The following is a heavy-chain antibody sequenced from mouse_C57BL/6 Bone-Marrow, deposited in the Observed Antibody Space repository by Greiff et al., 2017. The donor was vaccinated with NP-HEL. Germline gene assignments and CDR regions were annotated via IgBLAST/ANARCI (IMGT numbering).Heavy chain of an antibody. CDR2: INPGSGGT. J-gene: IGHJ4*01. CDR1: GYAFTNYL. CDR3: ASPGDYAMDC. Sequence: QVQLKQSGAELVRPGTSVKVSCKASGYAFTNYLIEWVKQRPGQGLEWIGVINPGSGGTNYNEKFKGKATLTADKSSSTAYMQLSSLTSEDSAVYFCASPGDYAMDCWGQGTSVTVSS. V-gene: IGHV1-54*01.